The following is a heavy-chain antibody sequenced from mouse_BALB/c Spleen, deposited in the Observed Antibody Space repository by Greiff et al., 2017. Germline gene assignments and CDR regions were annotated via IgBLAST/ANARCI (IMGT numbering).Heavy chain of an antibody. Sequence: QVQLQQSGAELVKPGTSVKLSCKASGYNFTSYWINWVKLRPGQGLEWIGDIYPGSGSTNYNEKFKSKATLTVDTSSSTAYMQLSSLASEDSALYYCARFYGYLDYWGQGTTLTVSS. CDR1: GYNFTSYW. V-gene: IGHV1-55*01. D-gene: IGHD1-1*02. J-gene: IGHJ2*01. CDR3: ARFYGYLDY. CDR2: IYPGSGST.